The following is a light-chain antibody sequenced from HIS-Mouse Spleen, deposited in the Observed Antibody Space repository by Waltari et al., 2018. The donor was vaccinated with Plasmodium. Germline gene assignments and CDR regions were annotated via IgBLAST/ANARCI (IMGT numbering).Light chain of an antibody. CDR3: QSADSSGTYV. CDR1: ALPKQY. CDR2: KDS. Sequence: SYELTQPPSVSVSPGQTARITCSGDALPKQYAYWYQQKPGQAPGLVVYKDSERPAGIPERFSGSSSGTTVTLTIRGVQAEDEADYDCQSADSSGTYVFGTGTKVTVL. V-gene: IGLV3-25*03. J-gene: IGLJ1*01.